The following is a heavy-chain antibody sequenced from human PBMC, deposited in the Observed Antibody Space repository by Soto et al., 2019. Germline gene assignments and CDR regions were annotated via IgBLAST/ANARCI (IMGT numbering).Heavy chain of an antibody. V-gene: IGHV4-39*01. D-gene: IGHD3-10*01. CDR1: GAAISTSAYY. J-gene: IGHJ4*02. CDR2: TYYGGNT. CDR3: TRHQTNNYGPGKPFDY. Sequence: QLQLQESGPGLVKPSETLSLTCTVSGAAISTSAYYWAWVRQSPGEELEWIGSTYYGGNTYYGPSLKSRVTISVDTSNNQFSLRLTSVTAADTAVYYCTRHQTNNYGPGKPFDYWGQGTLVTVSS.